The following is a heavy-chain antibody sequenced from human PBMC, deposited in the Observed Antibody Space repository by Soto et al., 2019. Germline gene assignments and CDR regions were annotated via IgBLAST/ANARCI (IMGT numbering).Heavy chain of an antibody. CDR3: ARAPNWNYPYYFDF. CDR2: IKQDGSEK. J-gene: IGHJ4*02. V-gene: IGHV3-7*03. Sequence: GRSLRLSCAASGFTFSSYCMSWVRQAPGKGLEWVANIKQDGSEKYYVDSVKGRFTISRDNSKNTLYLQMNTLRVEDTAVYYCARAPNWNYPYYFDFWGQGTLVTVSS. D-gene: IGHD1-7*01. CDR1: GFTFSSYC.